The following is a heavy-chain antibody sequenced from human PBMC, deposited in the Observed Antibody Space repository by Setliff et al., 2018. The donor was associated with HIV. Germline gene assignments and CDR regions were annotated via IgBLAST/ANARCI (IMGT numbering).Heavy chain of an antibody. CDR3: ARGRPTGYDKGAYNYYYGMDV. CDR2: INSGSSTI. V-gene: IGHV3-48*01. J-gene: IGHJ6*02. CDR1: GFTFSSYS. Sequence: GGSLRLSCAASGFTFSSYSMNWVRQAPGKGLEWVSYINSGSSTIYYADSVKGRFTISRDNAKNSLYLQMNSLRCEDTAVYYCARGRPTGYDKGAYNYYYGMDVWGQGTTVTVSS. D-gene: IGHD5-12*01.